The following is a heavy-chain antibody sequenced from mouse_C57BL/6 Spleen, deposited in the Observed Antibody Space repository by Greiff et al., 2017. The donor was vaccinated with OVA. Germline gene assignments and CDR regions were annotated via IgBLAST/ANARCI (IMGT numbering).Heavy chain of an antibody. CDR3: ARRENGFAY. J-gene: IGHJ3*01. Sequence: EVQLQQSGPELVKPGASVKISCKASGYSFTGYYMNWVKQSPEKSLEWIGEINPSTGGTTYNQKFKAKATLTVDKSSSTAYMQLKSLTSEDSAVYYCARRENGFAYWGQGTLVTVSA. CDR2: INPSTGGT. V-gene: IGHV1-42*01. CDR1: GYSFTGYY.